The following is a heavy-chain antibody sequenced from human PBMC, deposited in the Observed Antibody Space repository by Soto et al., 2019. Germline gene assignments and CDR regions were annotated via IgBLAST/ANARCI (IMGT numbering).Heavy chain of an antibody. D-gene: IGHD6-13*01. V-gene: IGHV4-30-2*01. CDR2: IYHSGNT. Sequence: QLQLQESGSGLVEPSQTLSLTCAGSGGSISSGGYSWSWIRQPPGKGLEWIGYIYHSGNTQYSQAIKSRFIPPLDRSKTQSSLQLPPVTAADTAVYYWARAGSGSSTSWYYGGYWCPGILATVPS. CDR3: ARAGSGSSTSWYYGGY. J-gene: IGHJ4*02. CDR1: GGSISSGGYS.